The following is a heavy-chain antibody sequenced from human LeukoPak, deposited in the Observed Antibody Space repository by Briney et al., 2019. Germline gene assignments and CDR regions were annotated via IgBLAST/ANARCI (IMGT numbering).Heavy chain of an antibody. CDR2: ISKNGKTI. Sequence: GGSLRLSCAASGFTFSDYYMSWIRQAPGKGLEWLSYISKNGKTIYYADSEKGRFTISRDNAKKSVYLQMNSLRAEDTAVYYCATTGLLGDIPWGQGTLVTVSS. V-gene: IGHV3-11*01. CDR1: GFTFSDYY. D-gene: IGHD2-21*01. CDR3: ATTGLLGDIP. J-gene: IGHJ5*02.